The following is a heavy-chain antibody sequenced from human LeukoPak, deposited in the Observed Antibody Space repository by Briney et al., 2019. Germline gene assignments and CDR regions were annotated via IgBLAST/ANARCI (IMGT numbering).Heavy chain of an antibody. V-gene: IGHV3-7*01. CDR1: GFTFSTFW. CDR3: ARWATSFNL. D-gene: IGHD1-20*01. Sequence: GGSLRLSCAASGFTFSTFWMTWVRQAPGKGLEWVANIKQDGSEEYYVDSVLGRFTISRDNAKNSLYLQMNSLRAEDTAVYYCARWATSFNLWGQGTLVTVSS. CDR2: IKQDGSEE. J-gene: IGHJ4*02.